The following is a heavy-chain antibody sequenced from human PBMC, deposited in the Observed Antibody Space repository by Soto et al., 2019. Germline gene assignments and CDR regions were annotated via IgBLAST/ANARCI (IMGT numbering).Heavy chain of an antibody. CDR3: ARARIPYYDYVWGSYRPFYYYYGMDV. D-gene: IGHD3-16*02. CDR1: GGTFSSYA. CDR2: IIPIFGTA. J-gene: IGHJ6*02. V-gene: IGHV1-69*13. Sequence: ASVKVSCKASGGTFSSYAISWVRQAPGQGLEWMGGIIPIFGTANYAQKFQGRVTITADESTSTAYMELGSLRSEDTAVYYCARARIPYYDYVWGSYRPFYYYYGMDVWGQGTTVTVSS.